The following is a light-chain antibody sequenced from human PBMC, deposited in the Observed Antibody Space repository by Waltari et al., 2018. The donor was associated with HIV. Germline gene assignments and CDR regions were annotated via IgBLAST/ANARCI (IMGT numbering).Light chain of an antibody. CDR1: QTICSR. J-gene: IGKJ3*01. CDR2: AAN. Sequence: DIQMTQSPSSLSASVGDSVTMTCRSSQTICSRLNWYQHRPGKAPELLSYAANTLKSGLPSRFSGSGSGTDFTLTITNLEPEDFVTYYCQQSYSAPLTFGPGTKVDI. V-gene: IGKV1-39*01. CDR3: QQSYSAPLT.